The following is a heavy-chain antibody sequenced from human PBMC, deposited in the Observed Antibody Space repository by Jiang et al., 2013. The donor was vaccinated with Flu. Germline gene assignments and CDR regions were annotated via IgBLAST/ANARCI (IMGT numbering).Heavy chain of an antibody. CDR1: GGSISSSSYY. D-gene: IGHD3-10*01. J-gene: IGHJ5*02. Sequence: GLVKPSETLSLTCTVSGGSISSSSYYWGWIRQPPGKGLEWIGSIYYSGSTYYNPSLKSRVTISVDTSKNQFSLKLSSVTAADTAVYYCASMVRGAQNYNWFDPWGQGTLVTVSS. CDR2: IYYSGST. CDR3: ASMVRGAQNYNWFDP. V-gene: IGHV4-39*01.